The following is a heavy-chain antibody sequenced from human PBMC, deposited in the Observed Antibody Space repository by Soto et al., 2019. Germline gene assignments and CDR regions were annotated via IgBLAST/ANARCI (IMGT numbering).Heavy chain of an antibody. Sequence: PSETLSLTCAVSGGSISTYYWSWIRQPPGKGLEWIGYIYYSGSTNYNPSLKSRVTMSVDTSKDQFSLKLRSVTAADTAVYYCASSLLAVASVDGYFDYWGQGTLVTVSS. V-gene: IGHV4-59*01. CDR2: IYYSGST. D-gene: IGHD6-19*01. J-gene: IGHJ4*02. CDR3: ASSLLAVASVDGYFDY. CDR1: GGSISTYY.